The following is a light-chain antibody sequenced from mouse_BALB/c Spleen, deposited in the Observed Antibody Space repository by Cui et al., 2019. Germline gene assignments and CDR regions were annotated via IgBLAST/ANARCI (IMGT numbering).Light chain of an antibody. J-gene: IGKJ5*01. CDR1: SSVSY. V-gene: IGKV4-57*01. CDR3: QQRSSYPLT. Sequence: QIVPTQSPAIMSASPGEKVTITCSASSSVSYMHWFQQKPGTSPKLWIYRTSNLASGVPARFSGSGSGTSYSLTISRMEAEDAATYYCQQRSSYPLTFGAGTKLELK. CDR2: RTS.